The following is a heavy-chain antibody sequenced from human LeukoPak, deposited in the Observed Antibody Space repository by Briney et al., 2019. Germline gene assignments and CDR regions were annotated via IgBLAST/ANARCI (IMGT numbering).Heavy chain of an antibody. V-gene: IGHV4-59*01. CDR1: GGSISSYY. CDR3: ARDSSGWYRPPRYYFDY. Sequence: SETLSLTCTVSGGSISSYYWSWIRQPPGKGLEWIGYIYYSGSTNYNPSLKSRVTISVDTSKNQFSLKLSSVTAADTAVYYCARDSSGWYRPPRYYFDYWGQVTLVTVSS. J-gene: IGHJ4*02. CDR2: IYYSGST. D-gene: IGHD6-19*01.